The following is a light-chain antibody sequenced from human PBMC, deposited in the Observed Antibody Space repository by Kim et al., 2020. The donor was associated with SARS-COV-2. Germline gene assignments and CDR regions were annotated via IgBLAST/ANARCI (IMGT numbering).Light chain of an antibody. V-gene: IGLV2-23*01. CDR2: VRS. Sequence: SYTSCWTGTSIDVGIYNLVSRYQQHPANAPKLMIYVRSKLPSGVSNRFSGPKSGNSASLTISGLQAEDEADYYCCSYAGGSTLVFGGGTHLTVL. CDR1: SIDVGIYNL. CDR3: CSYAGGSTLV. J-gene: IGLJ3*02.